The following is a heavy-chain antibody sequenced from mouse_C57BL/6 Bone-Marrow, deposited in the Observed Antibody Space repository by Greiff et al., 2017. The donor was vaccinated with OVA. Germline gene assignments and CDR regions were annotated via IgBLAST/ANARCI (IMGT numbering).Heavy chain of an antibody. D-gene: IGHD2-1*01. J-gene: IGHJ4*01. Sequence: VQLQQSGTELVKPGASVKLSCKASGYPFTSYWMHWVKQRPGQGLEWIGNINPSNGGTNYNEKFKSKATLTVDKSSSTAYMQLSSLTSEDSAVYYCARGGNHYYAMDYWGQGTSVTVSS. CDR1: GYPFTSYW. CDR3: ARGGNHYYAMDY. CDR2: INPSNGGT. V-gene: IGHV1-53*01.